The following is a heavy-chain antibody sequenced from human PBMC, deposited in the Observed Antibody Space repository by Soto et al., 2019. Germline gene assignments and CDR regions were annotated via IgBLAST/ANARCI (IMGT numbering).Heavy chain of an antibody. J-gene: IGHJ6*02. CDR3: ARGVAGTHYYYGFDV. V-gene: IGHV1-69*02. CDR1: GDTFTNYT. CDR2: IIPILDIA. D-gene: IGHD6-19*01. Sequence: QVQLVQSGAEVKKPGSSVKVSCKASGDTFTNYTVSWVRQAPGQGLEWMGRIIPILDIANYAQKFQGRVTITADKSTSTAYMDLTSLRSADTAVYYCARGVAGTHYYYGFDVWGQGTTVTVSS.